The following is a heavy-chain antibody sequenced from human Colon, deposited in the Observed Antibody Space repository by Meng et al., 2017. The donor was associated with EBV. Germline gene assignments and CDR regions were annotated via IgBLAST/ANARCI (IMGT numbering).Heavy chain of an antibody. V-gene: IGHV4-30-4*01. Sequence: VQLEVSCTGLIKPSHTLSLTCTVSGASISSGEYFWSWIRQPPGKGLEWIGYMDYRGSTFYNPSLKSRVTISVDTSKNQFSLKLSSVIAADTAVYLCARGELLWDYWGQGTLVTVSS. J-gene: IGHJ4*02. CDR1: GASISSGEYF. CDR2: MDYRGST. CDR3: ARGELLWDY. D-gene: IGHD2-2*01.